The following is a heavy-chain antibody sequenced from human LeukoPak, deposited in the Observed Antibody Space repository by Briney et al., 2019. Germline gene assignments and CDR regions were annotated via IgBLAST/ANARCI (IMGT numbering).Heavy chain of an antibody. J-gene: IGHJ5*02. Sequence: ASVKLSCKASGGTFSSYAISWVRQAPGQGLEWMGGIIPIFGTANYAQKFQGRVTITADESTSTAYMELSSLRSEDTAVYYCARDRARRGVVIEWFDPWGQGTLVTVSS. D-gene: IGHD4-23*01. CDR3: ARDRARRGVVIEWFDP. V-gene: IGHV1-69*13. CDR2: IIPIFGTA. CDR1: GGTFSSYA.